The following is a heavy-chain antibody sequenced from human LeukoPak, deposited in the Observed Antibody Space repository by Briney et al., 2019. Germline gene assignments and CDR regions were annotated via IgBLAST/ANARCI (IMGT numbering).Heavy chain of an antibody. CDR3: ARDWDTAMVTSPDY. V-gene: IGHV1-2*02. D-gene: IGHD5-18*01. Sequence: GASVKVSCKASGYIFTDYYMHWVRQAPGQGLEWMGWINPNSGGTNYAQKFQGRVTMTRDTSISTAYMELSRLRSDDTAVYYCARDWDTAMVTSPDYWGQGTLVTVSS. CDR1: GYIFTDYY. CDR2: INPNSGGT. J-gene: IGHJ4*02.